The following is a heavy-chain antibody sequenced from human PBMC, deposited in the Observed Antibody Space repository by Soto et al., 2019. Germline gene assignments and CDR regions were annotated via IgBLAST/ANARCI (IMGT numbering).Heavy chain of an antibody. V-gene: IGHV4-30-2*01. CDR3: ARVPDV. CDR1: GGPISSGGYS. CDR2: IYHSGST. Sequence: PSETLSLTCAVSGGPISSGGYSWSWTRQPPGKGLEWIGYIYHSGSTYYNPSLKSRVTISVDRSKNQFSLKLSSVTAADTAVYYCARVPDVWGQGTTVTVSS. J-gene: IGHJ6*02.